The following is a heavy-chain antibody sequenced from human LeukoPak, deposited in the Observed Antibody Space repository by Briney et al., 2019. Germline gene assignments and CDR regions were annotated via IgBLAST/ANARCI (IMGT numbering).Heavy chain of an antibody. CDR3: ARAPRPPHYYDSSGYSP. D-gene: IGHD3-22*01. Sequence: ASVKVSCKASGGTFSSYAISWVRQAPGQGLEWMGRIIPILGIANYAQKFQGRVTITADKSTSTAYMELSSLRSEDTAVYYCARAPRPPHYYDSSGYSPWGQGTLVTVSS. V-gene: IGHV1-69*04. J-gene: IGHJ5*02. CDR1: GGTFSSYA. CDR2: IIPILGIA.